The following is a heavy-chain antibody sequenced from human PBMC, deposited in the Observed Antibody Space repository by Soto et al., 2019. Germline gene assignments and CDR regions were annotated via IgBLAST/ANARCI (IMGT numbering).Heavy chain of an antibody. D-gene: IGHD3-22*01. Sequence: PSETLSLTCTVSGGSISSGDYYWSWIRQPPGKGLEWIGYIYYSGSTYYNPSLKSRVTISVDTSKNQFSLKLSSVTAADTAVYYCASYTMTRIEGLSWFDPWGQGTLVTVSS. CDR2: IYYSGST. CDR1: GGSISSGDYY. J-gene: IGHJ5*02. V-gene: IGHV4-30-4*01. CDR3: ASYTMTRIEGLSWFDP.